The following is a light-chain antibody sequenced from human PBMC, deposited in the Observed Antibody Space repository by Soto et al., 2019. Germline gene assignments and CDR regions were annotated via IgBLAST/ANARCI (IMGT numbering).Light chain of an antibody. CDR2: ASS. J-gene: IGKJ4*01. CDR1: QNVATN. V-gene: IGKV3D-15*01. CDR3: QQYYHWGLS. Sequence: VMTQSPANLSVSPGEGVTLFCRASQNVATNLAWYQLKPGQAPRLLIHASSTRAAGIPGTFSGSGSGTQFSLTISRVQSEDSAVYYCQQYYHWGLSFGGGTKVE.